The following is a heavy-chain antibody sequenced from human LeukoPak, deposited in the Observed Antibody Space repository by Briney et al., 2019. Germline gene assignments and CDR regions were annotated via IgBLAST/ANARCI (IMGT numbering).Heavy chain of an antibody. D-gene: IGHD2/OR15-2a*01. CDR2: ISGSGAST. CDR3: AKEFSMNREIIRDAFDV. Sequence: GGSLRLSCAASGFTFSSYAMSWVRQAPGKGLEWVSAISGSGASTYYADSVKGRFTISRDNSKNTLYLQMNRLRAEDTAMYFCAKEFSMNREIIRDAFDVWGQGTMVTVSS. V-gene: IGHV3-23*01. J-gene: IGHJ3*01. CDR1: GFTFSSYA.